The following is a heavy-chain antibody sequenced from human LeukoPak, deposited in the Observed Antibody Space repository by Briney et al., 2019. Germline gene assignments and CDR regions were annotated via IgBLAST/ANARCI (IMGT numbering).Heavy chain of an antibody. J-gene: IGHJ4*02. D-gene: IGHD4/OR15-4a*01. CDR1: GFTFSSYW. CDR3: ARDTLGEGEDANYAVYYFDY. CDR2: IKQDGSEK. V-gene: IGHV3-7*01. Sequence: PGGSLRPSCAASGFTFSSYWMSWVRQAPGKGLEWVANIKQDGSEKYYVDSVKGRFTISRDNGKNSLDLQMNSLRADDTAVYYCARDTLGEGEDANYAVYYFDYWGQGTVVTVSS.